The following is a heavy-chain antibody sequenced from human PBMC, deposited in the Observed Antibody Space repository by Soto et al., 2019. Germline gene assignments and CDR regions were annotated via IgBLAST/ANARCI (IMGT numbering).Heavy chain of an antibody. J-gene: IGHJ6*02. CDR3: AKGEGDPDYTVYYYYGMDV. CDR1: GFTFSSYG. Sequence: GGSLRLSCAASGFTFSSYGMHWVRQAPGKGLEWVAVISYDGSNKYYADSVKGRFTISRDNSKNTLYLQMNSLRAEDTAVYYCAKGEGDPDYTVYYYYGMDVWGQGTTVTVSS. D-gene: IGHD4-4*01. CDR2: ISYDGSNK. V-gene: IGHV3-30*18.